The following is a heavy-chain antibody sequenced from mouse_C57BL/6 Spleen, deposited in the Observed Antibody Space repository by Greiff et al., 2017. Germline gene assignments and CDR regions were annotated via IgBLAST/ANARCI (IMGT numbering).Heavy chain of an antibody. CDR1: GYSITSGYD. CDR2: ISYSGST. D-gene: IGHD4-1*01. J-gene: IGHJ2*01. V-gene: IGHV3-1*01. CDR3: AREGLGYYFDY. Sequence: EVQLVESGPGMVKPSQSLSLTCTVTGYSITSGYDWHWIRHFPGNKLEWMGYISYSGSTNYNPSLKSRISITHDTSKNHFFLKLNSVTTEDTATYYCAREGLGYYFDYWGQGTTLTVSS.